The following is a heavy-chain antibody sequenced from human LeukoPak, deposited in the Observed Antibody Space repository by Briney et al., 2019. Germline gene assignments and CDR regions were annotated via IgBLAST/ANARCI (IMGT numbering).Heavy chain of an antibody. V-gene: IGHV3-7*01. Sequence: GGSLRLSCAASGFTFSSYWMSWVRQAPGKGLEWVANIKQDGSEKYYVDSVKGRFTISRDNAKNSLYLQMNSLRAEDTAVYYCARDVSGVGRTTYYYYYYMDVWGKGTTVTVSS. CDR2: IKQDGSEK. CDR3: ARDVSGVGRTTYYYYYYMDV. CDR1: GFTFSSYW. D-gene: IGHD1/OR15-1a*01. J-gene: IGHJ6*03.